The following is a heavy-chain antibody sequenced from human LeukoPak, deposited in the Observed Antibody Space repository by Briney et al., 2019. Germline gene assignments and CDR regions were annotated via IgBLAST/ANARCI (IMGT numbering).Heavy chain of an antibody. J-gene: IGHJ3*02. Sequence: GASVKVSCKASGYTFTSYGISCVRQAPGQGLEWMGWISAYNGNTNYAQKLQGRVTMTTDTSTSTAYMELRSLRSDDTAVYYCARDTITHTYFGVVRHDAFDIWGQGTMVTVSS. CDR2: ISAYNGNT. V-gene: IGHV1-18*01. CDR1: GYTFTSYG. CDR3: ARDTITHTYFGVVRHDAFDI. D-gene: IGHD3-3*01.